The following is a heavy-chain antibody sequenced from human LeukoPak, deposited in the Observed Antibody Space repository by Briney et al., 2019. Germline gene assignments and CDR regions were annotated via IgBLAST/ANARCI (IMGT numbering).Heavy chain of an antibody. CDR2: INWNSGTV. CDR1: GFTFDDYA. V-gene: IGHV3-9*01. J-gene: IGHJ4*02. Sequence: GGPLRLSCAASGFTFDDYAMHWVRQAPGKGLEWVSGINWNSGTVAYADSVKGRFTISRDNAKNSLYLQMNSLRAEDTALYYCAKGRSGYTSAPDDWGQGTLVTVSS. D-gene: IGHD3-22*01. CDR3: AKGRSGYTSAPDD.